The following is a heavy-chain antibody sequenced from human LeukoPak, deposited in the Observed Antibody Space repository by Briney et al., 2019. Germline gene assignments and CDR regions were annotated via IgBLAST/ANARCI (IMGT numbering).Heavy chain of an antibody. CDR3: ARARGGYDFDY. V-gene: IGHV3-7*03. Sequence: GGSLRLSCAASRFTFSSYWMSWVRQAPGKGLEWVANIKQDGSEKYYMDSVKGRFTISRDNAKNSLYLQLNSLRAEDTAVYYCARARGGYDFDYWGQGTLVTVSS. CDR2: IKQDGSEK. J-gene: IGHJ4*02. D-gene: IGHD5-12*01. CDR1: RFTFSSYW.